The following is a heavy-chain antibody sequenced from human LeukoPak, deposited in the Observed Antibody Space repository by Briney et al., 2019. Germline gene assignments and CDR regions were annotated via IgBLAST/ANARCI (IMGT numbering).Heavy chain of an antibody. CDR3: ARDRGGSYFAIDY. V-gene: IGHV3-48*04. CDR1: GFTFSSYS. CDR2: ISSSSITI. Sequence: GGSLSLSCAASGFTFSSYSLNWVRQAPGKGLEWVSFISSSSITIYYADSVKGRFTISRDNAEKSLYLQMNSLRAEDTAVYYCARDRGGSYFAIDYWGQGTLVTVSS. J-gene: IGHJ4*02. D-gene: IGHD2-15*01.